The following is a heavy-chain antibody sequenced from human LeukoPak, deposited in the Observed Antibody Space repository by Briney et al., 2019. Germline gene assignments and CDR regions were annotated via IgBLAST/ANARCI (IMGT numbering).Heavy chain of an antibody. CDR2: ISYDGSNK. J-gene: IGHJ4*02. CDR3: AKGLRFNYYDSSGYWYYFDY. CDR1: GFTFNSYT. D-gene: IGHD3-22*01. Sequence: GGSLRLSCAASGFTFNSYTMHWVRQAPGKGLEWVALISYDGSNKRYADSVKGRFTISRDNSKNTLFLHMNSLSSEDTAVYYCAKGLRFNYYDSSGYWYYFDYWGQGTLVTVSS. V-gene: IGHV3-30*04.